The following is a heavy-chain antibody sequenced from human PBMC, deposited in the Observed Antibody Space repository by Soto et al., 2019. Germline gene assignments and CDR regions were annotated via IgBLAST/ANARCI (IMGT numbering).Heavy chain of an antibody. CDR3: AKMSAAAPSEY. CDR2: ISWNSANT. Sequence: PGGSLRLSCAASGFTFNDYDMHWVRQAPGKGLEWVSGISWNSANTAYADSVKGRFTISRDNGKNSLFLQMSSLRTEDSALYYCAKMSAAAPSEYWGLGTLVTVSS. J-gene: IGHJ4*02. CDR1: GFTFNDYD. V-gene: IGHV3-9*01. D-gene: IGHD6-13*01.